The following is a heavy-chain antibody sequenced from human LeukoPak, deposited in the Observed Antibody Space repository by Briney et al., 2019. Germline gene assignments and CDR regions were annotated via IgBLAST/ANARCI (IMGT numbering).Heavy chain of an antibody. J-gene: IGHJ4*02. D-gene: IGHD1-14*01. V-gene: IGHV3-23*01. Sequence: GGSLRLSCAASGFTFSSYAMSWVRQAPGKGLEWVSAISGSGGSTYYADSVKGPFTLSRDNSKNTQYLQKNSLRDEDTAVYYCAKVYIGCYFDYCGQGNLVTVSS. CDR2: ISGSGGST. CDR3: AKVYIGCYFDY. CDR1: GFTFSSYA.